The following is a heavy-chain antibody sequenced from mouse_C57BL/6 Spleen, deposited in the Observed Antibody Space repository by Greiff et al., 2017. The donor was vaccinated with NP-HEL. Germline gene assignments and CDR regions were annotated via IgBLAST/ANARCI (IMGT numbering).Heavy chain of an antibody. CDR1: GFTFTDYY. V-gene: IGHV7-3*01. Sequence: EVMLVESGGGLVQPGGSLSLSCAASGFTFTDYYMSWVRQPPGKALEWLGFIRNKANGYTTEYSASVKGRFTISRDNSQSILYLQMNALIAEDSATYYCARYYYGSSAYYFDYWGQGTTLTVSS. CDR3: ARYYYGSSAYYFDY. J-gene: IGHJ2*01. CDR2: IRNKANGYTT. D-gene: IGHD1-1*01.